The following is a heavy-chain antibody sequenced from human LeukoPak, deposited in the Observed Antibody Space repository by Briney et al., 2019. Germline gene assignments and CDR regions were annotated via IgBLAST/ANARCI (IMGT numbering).Heavy chain of an antibody. CDR3: ARDRDYGDFSFDY. CDR1: GFTFSSYS. J-gene: IGHJ4*02. V-gene: IGHV3-21*01. CDR2: ISSSSSYK. Sequence: GGSLRLSCVASGFTFSSYSMNWVRQAPGKGLEWVSSISSSSSYKYYADSVKGRFTISRDNSKNTLYLQMNSLRAEDTAVYYCARDRDYGDFSFDYWGQGTLVTVSS. D-gene: IGHD4-17*01.